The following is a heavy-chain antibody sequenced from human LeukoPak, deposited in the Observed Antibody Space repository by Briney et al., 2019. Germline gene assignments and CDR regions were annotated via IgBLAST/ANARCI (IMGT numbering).Heavy chain of an antibody. J-gene: IGHJ4*02. CDR2: ISDSGAM. Sequence: GGSLRLSCAASGFTFSTYSMKGVRQAPGKGLEWVSYISDSGAMYYADSVRGRFTISRENAQNSLFLQMNSLRAEDTAVYYCARDGGYRGYDADCWGQGTLVTVSS. CDR3: ARDGGYRGYDADC. CDR1: GFTFSTYS. V-gene: IGHV3-48*01. D-gene: IGHD5-12*01.